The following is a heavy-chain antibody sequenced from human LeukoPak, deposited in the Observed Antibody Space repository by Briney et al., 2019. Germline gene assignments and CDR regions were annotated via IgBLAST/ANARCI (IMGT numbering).Heavy chain of an antibody. V-gene: IGHV3-7*01. CDR1: GFTFSTYW. D-gene: IGHD2-2*01. Sequence: PGGSLRLSCEASGFTFSTYWMSWVRQAPGKGPECVANIKPDGSDKYYVDSMKGRFTISRDNAKNSLYLQMNNLRAEDTAVYYCAREGFPPGVQHWGQGTLVTVSS. J-gene: IGHJ1*01. CDR2: IKPDGSDK. CDR3: AREGFPPGVQH.